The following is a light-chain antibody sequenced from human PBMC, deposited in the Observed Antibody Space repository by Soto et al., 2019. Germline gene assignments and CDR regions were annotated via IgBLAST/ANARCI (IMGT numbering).Light chain of an antibody. V-gene: IGKV3-20*01. Sequence: EIVLTQSPGTLSLSPGERATLSCRASQSVSSSFLAWYQQRPGQAPRHLIYGASSRATGIPDRFSGSGSGTDFTLTISRLEPEEFASYYCQQYGSSPRTFGQGTKLELK. CDR3: QQYGSSPRT. CDR2: GAS. J-gene: IGKJ2*01. CDR1: QSVSSSF.